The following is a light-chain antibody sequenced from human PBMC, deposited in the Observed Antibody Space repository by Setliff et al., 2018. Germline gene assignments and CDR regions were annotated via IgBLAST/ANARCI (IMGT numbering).Light chain of an antibody. CDR1: NSNIGAGFD. Sequence: QSALAQPPSVSGAPGQRVTISCTGNNSNIGAGFDVHWFQQLPGTAPRLLIYGNTSRPSGVPDRFSGSNSGTSASLAITGLQAEDEAHYYCLSYGSSLIDYVFGPGTKVTVL. CDR3: LSYGSSLIDYV. V-gene: IGLV1-40*01. J-gene: IGLJ1*01. CDR2: GNT.